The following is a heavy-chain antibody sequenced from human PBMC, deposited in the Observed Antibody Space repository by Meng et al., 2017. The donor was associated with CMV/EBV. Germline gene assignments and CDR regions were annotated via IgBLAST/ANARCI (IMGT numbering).Heavy chain of an antibody. CDR3: ASLYCSSTSCSPWSYYGMDV. CDR1: SYA. CDR2: IIPILGIA. Sequence: SYAISWVRKAPGQGLEWMGGIIPILGIANYAQKFQGRVTITADKSTSTAYMELSSLRSEDTAVYYCASLYCSSTSCSPWSYYGMDVWGQGTTVTVSS. J-gene: IGHJ6*02. V-gene: IGHV1-69*10. D-gene: IGHD2-2*01.